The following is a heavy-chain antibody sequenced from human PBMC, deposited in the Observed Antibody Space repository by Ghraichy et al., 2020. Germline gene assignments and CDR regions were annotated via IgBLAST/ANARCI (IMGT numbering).Heavy chain of an antibody. J-gene: IGHJ4*02. CDR1: GFTYSTFW. CDR3: ARASYYYDSDGYYLGYYFDY. CDR2: INQDGSDK. Sequence: GGSLRLSCAASGFTYSTFWMSWVRQAPGKGLEWVANINQDGSDKYYMDSVRGRFTVSRDNAKNSLFLQMNSLRAEDTAVYYCARASYYYDSDGYYLGYYFDYWGQGTLVTVSS. V-gene: IGHV3-7*03. D-gene: IGHD3-22*01.